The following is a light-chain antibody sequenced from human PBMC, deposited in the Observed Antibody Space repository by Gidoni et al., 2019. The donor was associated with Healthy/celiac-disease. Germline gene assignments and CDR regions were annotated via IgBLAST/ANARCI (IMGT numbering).Light chain of an antibody. CDR3: AAWDDSLSGVV. CDR2: RNN. J-gene: IGLJ2*01. Sequence: SVLTQPPSASGTPGQRVTISCSGSSSNIGSNYVYWYQQLPGTAPKLLNYRNNQRPPGVPDRFSGSKSGTSASLAISGLRSEDEADYYCAAWDDSLSGVVFGGGTKLTVL. V-gene: IGLV1-47*01. CDR1: SSNIGSNY.